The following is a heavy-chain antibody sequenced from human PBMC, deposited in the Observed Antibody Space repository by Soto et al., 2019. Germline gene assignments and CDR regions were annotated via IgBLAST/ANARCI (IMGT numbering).Heavy chain of an antibody. CDR2: TYYRSNWYT. CDR1: GHSVSSTSTA. J-gene: IGHJ4*02. D-gene: IGHD6-19*01. V-gene: IGHV6-1*01. CDR3: ARGSYYSGWV. Sequence: PSQTLSLTCAISGHSVSSTSTAWSWIRQSPSRGLEWLGRTYYRSNWYTDYAVSVKSRITISPDTSKNQFSLQLNSVTPEDTAVYYCARGSYYSGWVWGQGTLVTV.